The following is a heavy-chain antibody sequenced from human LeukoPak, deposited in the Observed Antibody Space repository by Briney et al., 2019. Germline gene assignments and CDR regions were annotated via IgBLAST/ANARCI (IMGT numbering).Heavy chain of an antibody. D-gene: IGHD6-13*01. V-gene: IGHV3-74*01. CDR3: ARGIVAAGGFDY. CDR2: INSDGSST. J-gene: IGHJ4*02. CDR1: GFTFSYYW. Sequence: TGGSLRLSCAASGFTFSYYWAHWVRQVPGKGLVWVSRINSDGSSTTYADSVKGRFTISRDNAKNTVYLQMNSLRAEDTAVYYCARGIVAAGGFDYWGQGTLVTVSS.